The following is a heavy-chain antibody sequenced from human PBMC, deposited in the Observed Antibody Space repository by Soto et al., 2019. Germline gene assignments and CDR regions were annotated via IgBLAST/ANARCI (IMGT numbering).Heavy chain of an antibody. CDR2: IYYSGST. J-gene: IGHJ4*02. V-gene: IGHV4-39*01. D-gene: IGHD3-10*01. Sequence: QLQLQESGPGLVKPSETLSLTCTVSGGSISSSSYYWGWIRQPPGKGLEWIGSIYYSGSTYYNPSLKGRVTISVDTSKNQFSLKLSSVTAADTAVYYCARHNRQPNPIWFGEIKEARFDYWGQGTLVTVSS. CDR3: ARHNRQPNPIWFGEIKEARFDY. CDR1: GGSISSSSYY.